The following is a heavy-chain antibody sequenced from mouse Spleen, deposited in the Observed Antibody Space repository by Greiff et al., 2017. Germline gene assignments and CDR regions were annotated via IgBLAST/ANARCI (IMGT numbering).Heavy chain of an antibody. CDR2: INYDGSST. D-gene: IGHD3-3*01. CDR3: ARDVAGHFDY. J-gene: IGHJ2*01. Sequence: EVQVVESEGGLVQPGSSMKLSCTASGFTFSDYYMAWVRQVPEKGLEWVANINYDGSSTYYLDSLKSRFIISRDNAKNILYLQMSSLKSEDTATYYCARDVAGHFDYWGQGTTLTVSS. V-gene: IGHV5-16*01. CDR1: GFTFSDYY.